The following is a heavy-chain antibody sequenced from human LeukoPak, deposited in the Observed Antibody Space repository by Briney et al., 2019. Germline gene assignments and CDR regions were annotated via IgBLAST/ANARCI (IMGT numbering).Heavy chain of an antibody. V-gene: IGHV1-69*04. CDR3: ARDNRSGQLVQGYYGMDV. Sequence: GASVKVSCKASGGTFSSYAISWVRQAPGQGLEWMGRIIPILGIANYAQKFQGRVTITADKSTSTAYMELSSLRSEDTAVYYCARDNRSGQLVQGYYGMDVWGQGTTATVSS. CDR2: IIPILGIA. D-gene: IGHD6-13*01. CDR1: GGTFSSYA. J-gene: IGHJ6*02.